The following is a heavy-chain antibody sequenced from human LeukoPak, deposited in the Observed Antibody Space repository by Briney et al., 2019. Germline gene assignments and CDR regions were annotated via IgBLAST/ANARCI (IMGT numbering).Heavy chain of an antibody. CDR3: AKDRPKTVEMAIITKKN. J-gene: IGHJ4*02. Sequence: GGSLRLSCAASGFTFSSYAMSWVRQAPGKGLEWVSAISGSGGSTYYADSVKGRFTISRDNSKNTLYLQMNSLRAEDTAVYYCAKDRPKTVEMAIITKKNWGQGTLVTVSS. CDR1: GFTFSSYA. CDR2: ISGSGGST. D-gene: IGHD2-21*01. V-gene: IGHV3-23*01.